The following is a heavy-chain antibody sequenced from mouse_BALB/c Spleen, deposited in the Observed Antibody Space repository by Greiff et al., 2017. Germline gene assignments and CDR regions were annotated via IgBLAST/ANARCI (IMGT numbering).Heavy chain of an antibody. CDR1: SYTFTDYA. D-gene: IGHD2-4*01. V-gene: IGHV1-67*01. CDR3: ARSDDYDGFAY. Sequence: VQLQQSGPELVRPGVSVKISCKGSSYTFTDYAMHWVKQSHAKSLEWIGVISTYYGNTNYNQKFKGKATMTVDKSSSTAYMELARLTSEDSAVYYCARSDDYDGFAYWGQGTLVTVSA. J-gene: IGHJ3*01. CDR2: ISTYYGNT.